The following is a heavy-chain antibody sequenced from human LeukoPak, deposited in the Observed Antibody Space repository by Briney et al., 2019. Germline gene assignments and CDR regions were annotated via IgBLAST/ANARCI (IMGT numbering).Heavy chain of an antibody. CDR1: GGTCSSLD. Sequence: SSVTVSCRSTGGTCSSLDISWLRQAKGQGLEWMGGIIPIFGSANNAQKFQGRVTITTDESTSTAYMEPSSLRSEDTAVYYCARENYYDSSGYFGYFDYWGEGNLVTVSS. CDR2: IIPIFGSA. D-gene: IGHD3-22*01. V-gene: IGHV1-69*05. J-gene: IGHJ4*02. CDR3: ARENYYDSSGYFGYFDY.